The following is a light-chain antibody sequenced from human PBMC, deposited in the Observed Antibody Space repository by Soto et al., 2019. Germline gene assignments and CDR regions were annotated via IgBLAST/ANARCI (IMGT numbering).Light chain of an antibody. J-gene: IGKJ4*01. Sequence: DIQMTQSPSSLSAPIGDRVTITCRASQYINTYLKWYQQKPGKAPKVLISDASSLQSGVSSRFSGSGSGTDFTLTISSLQPEDFATYYCQQTYDAPLTFGGGTEGEIK. CDR1: QYINTY. CDR2: DAS. CDR3: QQTYDAPLT. V-gene: IGKV1-39*01.